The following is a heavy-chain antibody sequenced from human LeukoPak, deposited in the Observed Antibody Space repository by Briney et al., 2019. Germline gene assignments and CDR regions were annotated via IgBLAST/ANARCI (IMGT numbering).Heavy chain of an antibody. CDR3: ARDRLPTHQDDFDY. D-gene: IGHD3-3*01. CDR2: MSYDGFTK. CDR1: GFSFSDYT. V-gene: IGHV3-30*04. J-gene: IGHJ4*02. Sequence: PGGSLRLSCAASGFSFSDYTMHWVRQAPGKGLEWVAVMSYDGFTKYYADSVKGRFTISRDNSKNTLYLQMNSLRPEDTAVYYCARDRLPTHQDDFDYWGQGTLVTVSS.